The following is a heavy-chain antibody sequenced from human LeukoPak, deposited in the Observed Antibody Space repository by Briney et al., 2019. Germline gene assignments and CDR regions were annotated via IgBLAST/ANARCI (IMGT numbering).Heavy chain of an antibody. CDR1: GFSFSIYW. J-gene: IGHJ3*02. CDR2: IKQDGGEK. V-gene: IGHV3-7*01. Sequence: GGFLRLSCAASGFSFSIYWMSWVRQAPGKGLEWVANIKQDGGEKYYVDSVKGRFTISRDNAKNSLYLQMNSLRAEDTAVYYCARTTVDGAFDIWGRGTMVTVSS. D-gene: IGHD4-23*01. CDR3: ARTTVDGAFDI.